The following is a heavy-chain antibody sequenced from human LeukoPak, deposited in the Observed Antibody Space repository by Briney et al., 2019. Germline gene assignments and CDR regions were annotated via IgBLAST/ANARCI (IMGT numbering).Heavy chain of an antibody. V-gene: IGHV1-8*01. CDR1: GYTFTSYD. Sequence: ASVKVSCKASGYTFTSYDINWVRQATGQGLEWMGWMNPNSGNTGYAQKFQGRVTMTRNTSISTAYMELSSLRSEDTAVYYCARDRHRKDYGSGSYYLSWFDPWGQGTLVTVSS. CDR3: ARDRHRKDYGSGSYYLSWFDP. J-gene: IGHJ5*02. CDR2: MNPNSGNT. D-gene: IGHD3-10*01.